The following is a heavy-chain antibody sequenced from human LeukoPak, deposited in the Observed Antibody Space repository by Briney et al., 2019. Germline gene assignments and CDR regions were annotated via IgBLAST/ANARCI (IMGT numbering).Heavy chain of an antibody. CDR3: AKDISVYGLYVY. CDR2: ISGDGGST. D-gene: IGHD4-17*01. Sequence: GGSLRLSCAASGFTVDHYAMHWVRQAPGKGLEWVSLISGDGGSTYYADSVEGRFTISRDNSKNSLYLQMNSLRTEDTALYYCAKDISVYGLYVYWGQGTLVTVSS. CDR1: GFTVDHYA. J-gene: IGHJ4*02. V-gene: IGHV3-43*02.